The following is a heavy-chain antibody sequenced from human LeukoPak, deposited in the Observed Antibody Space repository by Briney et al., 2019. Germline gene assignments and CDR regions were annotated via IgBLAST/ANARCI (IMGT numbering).Heavy chain of an antibody. J-gene: IGHJ4*02. D-gene: IGHD3-10*01. CDR3: ARVRAVPKRFVTMVRGVKNEYYFDY. CDR2: ISSTSSFI. CDR1: GFTFSSYS. V-gene: IGHV3-21*01. Sequence: GGSLRLSCAASGFTFSSYSMNWVRQAPGKGLEWVSSISSTSSFIYYADSLKGRFTISRDNAKNSLYLQMNSLRAEDTAVYYCARVRAVPKRFVTMVRGVKNEYYFDYWGQGILVTVSS.